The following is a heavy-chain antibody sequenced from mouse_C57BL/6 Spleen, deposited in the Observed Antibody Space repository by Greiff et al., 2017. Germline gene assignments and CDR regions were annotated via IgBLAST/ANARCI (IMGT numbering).Heavy chain of an antibody. Sequence: VQLQQSGAELMKPGASVKLSCKATGYTFPGYWIEWVKQRPGHGLEWIGEILPGRGSTNYNEKFKGKATFTADTSSNTAYMQLSSLTTEDSAIYYCARRGYYDYDRAWFAYWGQGTLVTVSA. V-gene: IGHV1-9*01. D-gene: IGHD2-4*01. CDR2: ILPGRGST. CDR3: ARRGYYDYDRAWFAY. J-gene: IGHJ3*01. CDR1: GYTFPGYW.